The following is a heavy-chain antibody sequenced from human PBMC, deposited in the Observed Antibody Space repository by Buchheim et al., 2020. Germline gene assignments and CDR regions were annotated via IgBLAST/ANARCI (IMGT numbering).Heavy chain of an antibody. V-gene: IGHV3-30*04. J-gene: IGHJ1*01. Sequence: QVQLVESGGGVVQPGRSLRLSCAASGFTSSSYAMHWVRQAPGKGLEWVAVISYDGSNKYYADSVKGRFTISRDNSKNTLYLQMNSLRAEDTAVYYCARGIAAAGTRYFQHWGQGTL. D-gene: IGHD6-13*01. CDR1: GFTSSSYA. CDR3: ARGIAAAGTRYFQH. CDR2: ISYDGSNK.